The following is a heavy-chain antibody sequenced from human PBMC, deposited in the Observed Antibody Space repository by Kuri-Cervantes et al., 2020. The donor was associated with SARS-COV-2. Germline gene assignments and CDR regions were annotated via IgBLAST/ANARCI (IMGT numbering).Heavy chain of an antibody. CDR3: ARGKDIVATIDAFVY. CDR2: FYSTGVT. J-gene: IGHJ4*02. Sequence: GSLRLSCSVSGGSINDYYWGWIRQPPGKGLEWIGYFYSTGVTNYDPSLKTRVTISTDKSKNQLSLKLSSVTAADTAVYYCARGKDIVATIDAFVYWGQGTLVTVSS. D-gene: IGHD5-12*01. CDR1: GGSINDYY. V-gene: IGHV4-59*12.